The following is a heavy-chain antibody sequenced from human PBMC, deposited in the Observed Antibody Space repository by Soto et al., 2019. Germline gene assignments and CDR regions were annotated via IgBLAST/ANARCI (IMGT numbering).Heavy chain of an antibody. CDR2: ISYDESTT. D-gene: IGHD3-22*01. V-gene: IGHV3-30*18. J-gene: IGHJ3*01. Sequence: GGSLRLSCAASGFSFSRYGIHWVRQAPGKGLEWVAVISYDESTTFYTDSVKGRFTISRDNSKNTLFLQMNSLRPEDTAVYYCSKAMIGSYDSDAFDVWGQGTMVTVSS. CDR1: GFSFSRYG. CDR3: SKAMIGSYDSDAFDV.